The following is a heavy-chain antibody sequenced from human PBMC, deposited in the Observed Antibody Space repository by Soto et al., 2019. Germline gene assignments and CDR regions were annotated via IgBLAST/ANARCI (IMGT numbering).Heavy chain of an antibody. CDR1: GGSISSYY. CDR3: ARGGRRSPGMDV. Sequence: PSETLSLTCTVFGGSISSYYWLWIRQHPGKGLEWIGYIYYSGSTYYNPSLKSRVTISVDTSKNQFSLKLSSVTAADLAVYYCARGGRRSPGMDVWGQGTTVTVSS. J-gene: IGHJ6*02. CDR2: IYYSGST. V-gene: IGHV4-59*06. D-gene: IGHD3-16*01.